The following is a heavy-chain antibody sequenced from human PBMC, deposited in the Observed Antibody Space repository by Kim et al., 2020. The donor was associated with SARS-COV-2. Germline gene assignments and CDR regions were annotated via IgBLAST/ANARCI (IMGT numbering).Heavy chain of an antibody. CDR3: ARARGLDY. Sequence: ASVKVSCKASGYSFSNFYMHWVRQAPGQRLEWMGNINAVTGDTKYSQNFQGRLTITRDTSASTGYMELSGLRSEDTAVYFCARARGLDYWGQGSLVTVSS. CDR1: GYSFSNFY. J-gene: IGHJ4*02. D-gene: IGHD3-10*01. CDR2: INAVTGDT. V-gene: IGHV1-3*01.